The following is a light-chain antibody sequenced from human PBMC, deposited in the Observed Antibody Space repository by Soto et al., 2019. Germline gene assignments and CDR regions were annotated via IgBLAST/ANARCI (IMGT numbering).Light chain of an antibody. J-gene: IGKJ2*01. CDR1: QGVSRK. V-gene: IGKV3-15*01. Sequence: DIVMTQSPATLSVAPGERVTFSCRASQGVSRKLAWYQHKPGQAPRLLISGASTGATGIPARFSGSGSGTEFTLTISSLQSEDFATYYCQQSYSTPRVTFGQGTKLEIK. CDR3: QQSYSTPRVT. CDR2: GAS.